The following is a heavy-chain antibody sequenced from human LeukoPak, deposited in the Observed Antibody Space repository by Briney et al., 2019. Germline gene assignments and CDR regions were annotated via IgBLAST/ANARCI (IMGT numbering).Heavy chain of an antibody. CDR1: GGSISSGSSY. Sequence: SETLSLTCTVSGGSISSGSSYWSWLRQPAGKGLEWIGRISTSGSTNYNPSLKSRVTISVDTSKNQFSLKLSSVTAADTAVYYCARRRGYSYGHGDFVTDYWGQGTLVTVSS. J-gene: IGHJ4*02. V-gene: IGHV4-61*02. D-gene: IGHD5-18*01. CDR3: ARRRGYSYGHGDFVTDY. CDR2: ISTSGST.